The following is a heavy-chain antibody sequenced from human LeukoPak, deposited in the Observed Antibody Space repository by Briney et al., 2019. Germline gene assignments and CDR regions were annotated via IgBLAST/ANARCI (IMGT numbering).Heavy chain of an antibody. CDR3: ARDLMQRYDFWSGYYSPFGY. V-gene: IGHV1-18*01. J-gene: IGHJ4*02. Sequence: GSSVKVSCKASGGTFSSYAISWVRQAPGQGLEWMGWISAYNGNTNYAQKLQGRVTMTTDTSTSTAYMELRSLRSDDTAVYYCARDLMQRYDFWSGYYSPFGYWGQGTLVTVSS. CDR2: ISAYNGNT. CDR1: GGTFSSYA. D-gene: IGHD3-3*01.